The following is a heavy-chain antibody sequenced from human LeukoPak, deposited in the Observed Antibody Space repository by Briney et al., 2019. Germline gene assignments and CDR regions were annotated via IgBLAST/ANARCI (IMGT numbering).Heavy chain of an antibody. Sequence: PGGSLRLSCTASGFTFGDYAMSWFRQAPGKGLEWVGFIRSKAYGGTTEYAASVKGRFTISRDDSKSIAYLQMNSLKTEDTAVYYCTRDPVGATHFWYFVYWGQGTLVTVSS. D-gene: IGHD1-26*01. J-gene: IGHJ4*02. CDR3: TRDPVGATHFWYFVY. V-gene: IGHV3-49*03. CDR2: IRSKAYGGTT. CDR1: GFTFGDYA.